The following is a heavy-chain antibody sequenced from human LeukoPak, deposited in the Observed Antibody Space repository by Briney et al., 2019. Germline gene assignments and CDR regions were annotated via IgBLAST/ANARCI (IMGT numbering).Heavy chain of an antibody. J-gene: IGHJ4*02. V-gene: IGHV1-46*03. CDR1: GYTFTSYY. CDR2: INSSGGST. D-gene: IGHD4-17*01. CDR3: ARAVTTLWRFDY. Sequence: ASVKVSCKASGYTFTSYYMHWVRQAPGQGLEWTGIINSSGGSTSYAQKFQGRVTMTRDRSASTVYMELSSLRSDDTAVYYCARAVTTLWRFDYWGQGTLVTVSS.